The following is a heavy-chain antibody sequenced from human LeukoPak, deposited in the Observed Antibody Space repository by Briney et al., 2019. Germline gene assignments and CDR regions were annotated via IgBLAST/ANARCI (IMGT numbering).Heavy chain of an antibody. CDR1: GGSISSGGYY. Sequence: SQTLSLTCTVSGGSISSGGYYWSWIRQPPGKGLEWIGYIYHSGSTYYNPSLESRVTISVDRSKNQFSLKLSSVTAADTAVYYCARSGVAAGSRSDYWGQGTLVTVSS. V-gene: IGHV4-30-2*01. CDR2: IYHSGST. J-gene: IGHJ4*02. D-gene: IGHD6-13*01. CDR3: ARSGVAAGSRSDY.